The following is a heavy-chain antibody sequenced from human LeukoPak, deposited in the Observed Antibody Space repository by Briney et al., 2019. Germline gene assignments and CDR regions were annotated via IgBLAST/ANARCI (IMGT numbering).Heavy chain of an antibody. J-gene: IGHJ4*02. CDR3: ARGCSSTSCYAREFDY. D-gene: IGHD2-2*01. CDR1: GGSFSGYY. V-gene: IGHV4-34*01. CDR2: INHSGST. Sequence: SETLSLTCAVYGGSFSGYYWSWIRQPPGKGLEWIGEINHSGSTNYNPSLKSRVTISVDTSKNQFSLKLSSVTAADTAVYYCARGCSSTSCYAREFDYWGQGTLVTVSS.